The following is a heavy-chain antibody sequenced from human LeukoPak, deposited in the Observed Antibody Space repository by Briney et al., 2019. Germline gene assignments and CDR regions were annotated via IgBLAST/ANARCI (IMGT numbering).Heavy chain of an antibody. CDR1: GGSISGSSYY. CDR3: ARLVPEWELREFSERDWFDP. D-gene: IGHD1-26*01. J-gene: IGHJ5*02. Sequence: SETLSLTCTVSGGSISGSSYYWGWIRQPPGKGLEWIGSIYYSGSTYYNPSLKSRVTISVDTSKNQFSLKLSSVTAADTAVYYCARLVPEWELREFSERDWFDPWGQGTLVTVSS. V-gene: IGHV4-39*01. CDR2: IYYSGST.